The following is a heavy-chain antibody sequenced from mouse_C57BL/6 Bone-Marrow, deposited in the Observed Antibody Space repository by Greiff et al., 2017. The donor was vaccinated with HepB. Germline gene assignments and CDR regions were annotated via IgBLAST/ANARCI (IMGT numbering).Heavy chain of an antibody. Sequence: EVKLQESGPGLVKPSQSLSLSCSVTGYSITSGYYWNWIRQFPGNKLEWMGYISYDGINNYNPSLKNRISITLDTSKNQFFLKLNTVTTEDTATYYCARAYDYPSYAMDYWGQGTSVTVSS. CDR2: ISYDGIN. CDR3: ARAYDYPSYAMDY. CDR1: GYSITSGYY. J-gene: IGHJ4*01. D-gene: IGHD2-4*01. V-gene: IGHV3-6*01.